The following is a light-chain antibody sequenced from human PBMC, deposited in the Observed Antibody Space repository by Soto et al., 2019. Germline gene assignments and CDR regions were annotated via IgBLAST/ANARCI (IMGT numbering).Light chain of an antibody. V-gene: IGKV3-11*01. CDR3: QQRSNWIT. Sequence: VLTQSPSTLSFSPVERSTLSFRASQSVSSYLAWYQQKPGQAPRLLIYDASNRATGIPARFSGSGSGTDFTLTISSLEPEDFAVYYCQQRSNWITFGQGTRLEIK. J-gene: IGKJ5*01. CDR1: QSVSSY. CDR2: DAS.